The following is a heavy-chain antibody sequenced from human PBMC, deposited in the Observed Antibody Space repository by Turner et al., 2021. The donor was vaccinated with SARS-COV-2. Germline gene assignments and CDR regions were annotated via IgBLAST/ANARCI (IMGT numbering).Heavy chain of an antibody. Sequence: VQLVESGGGVVQPGRSLRLSCAASGFTFSSYEMNWVRQAPGKGLEWVSYIGSRGRTIYYADSVKGRFTISRDNAKNSLYLQMNSLRAEDTAVYYCARVARGNSGWYYFDYWGQGTLVTVSS. V-gene: IGHV3-48*03. CDR3: ARVARGNSGWYYFDY. J-gene: IGHJ4*02. D-gene: IGHD6-19*01. CDR1: GFTFSSYE. CDR2: IGSRGRTI.